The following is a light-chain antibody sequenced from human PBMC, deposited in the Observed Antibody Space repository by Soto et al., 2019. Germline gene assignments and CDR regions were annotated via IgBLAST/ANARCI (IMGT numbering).Light chain of an antibody. CDR3: QQSSTTPPT. CDR1: ESITHY. CDR2: RAS. V-gene: IGKV1-39*01. J-gene: IGKJ1*01. Sequence: DIQMTQSPSSLSAYVGDRVTITCRASESITHYLHWYQQKPGKAPKVLIYRASNLQSGVPSRFTGSGSGTNFTLTIRGLQPADSATYYCQQSSTTPPTFGHGTKVDIK.